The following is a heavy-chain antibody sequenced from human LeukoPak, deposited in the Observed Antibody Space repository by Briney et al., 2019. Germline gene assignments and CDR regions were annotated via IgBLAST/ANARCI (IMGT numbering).Heavy chain of an antibody. J-gene: IGHJ3*02. CDR3: ARYIVSYPHDAFDI. CDR2: IYSSGST. D-gene: IGHD1-26*01. CDR1: GGSISSGSYY. Sequence: SETLSLTCTVSGGSISSGSYYWSWIRQPAGKGLEWIGRIYSSGSTNYNPSLKSRVTISVDTSKKQFSLKLSSVTAADTAFYYCARYIVSYPHDAFDIWGQGTMVTVSS. V-gene: IGHV4-61*02.